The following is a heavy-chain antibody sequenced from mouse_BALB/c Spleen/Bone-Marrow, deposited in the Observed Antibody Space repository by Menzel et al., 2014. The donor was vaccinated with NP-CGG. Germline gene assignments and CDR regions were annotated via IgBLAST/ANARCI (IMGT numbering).Heavy chain of an antibody. CDR1: GFSITSGYS. J-gene: IGHJ2*01. Sequence: EVQLVESGPDQVKPSQSLSLTCTVTGFSITSGYSWHWIRQFPGNKLEWMGYIHYSGSTNYNPSPKSRFSITRDTSKNQFFLQLNSVTTEDTATYYCARVYGNYDYWGQGTTLTVSS. CDR3: ARVYGNYDY. V-gene: IGHV3-1*02. D-gene: IGHD2-10*02. CDR2: IHYSGST.